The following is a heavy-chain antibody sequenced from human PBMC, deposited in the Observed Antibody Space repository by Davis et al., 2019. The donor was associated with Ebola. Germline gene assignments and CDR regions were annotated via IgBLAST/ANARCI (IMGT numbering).Heavy chain of an antibody. D-gene: IGHD1-26*01. V-gene: IGHV3-30*03. CDR3: GREGVGPPGWFDP. Sequence: PGGSLRLSCAASGFIFSDYGMHWVRQSPGKGLEWVAIISYDGNNEYYADSVKGRFTISRDNARDSAYLQMNNLRPEDTAVYYCGREGVGPPGWFDPWGQGTLVTVSS. CDR1: GFIFSDYG. CDR2: ISYDGNNE. J-gene: IGHJ5*02.